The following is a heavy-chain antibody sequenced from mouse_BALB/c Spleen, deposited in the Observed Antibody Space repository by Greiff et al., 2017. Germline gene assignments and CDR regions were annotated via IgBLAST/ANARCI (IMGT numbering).Heavy chain of an antibody. CDR1: GFTFSSFG. Sequence: EVKLVESGGGLVQPGGSRKLSCAASGFTFSSFGMHWVRQAPEKGLEWVAYISSGSSTIYYADTVKGRFTISRDNPKNTLFLQMTSLRSEDTAMYYCARCGSITLYAMDYWGQGTSVTVSS. CDR2: ISSGSSTI. J-gene: IGHJ4*01. CDR3: ARCGSITLYAMDY. V-gene: IGHV5-17*02. D-gene: IGHD1-1*01.